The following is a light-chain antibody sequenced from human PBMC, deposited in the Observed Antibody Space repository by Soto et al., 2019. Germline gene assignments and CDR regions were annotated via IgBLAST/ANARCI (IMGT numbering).Light chain of an antibody. J-gene: IGKJ4*01. CDR1: QXXXXX. Sequence: ASQXXXXXLXWYRRKPGEAPKLLIFAASTLHSGVASRFSGSGSGTDFTLTISSLQPEDFATYYCQQSWSVPLTFGGGTKVEIK. CDR3: QQSWSVPLT. V-gene: IGKV1-39*01. CDR2: AAS.